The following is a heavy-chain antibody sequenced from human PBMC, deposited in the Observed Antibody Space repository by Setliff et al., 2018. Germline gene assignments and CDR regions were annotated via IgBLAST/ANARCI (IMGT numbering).Heavy chain of an antibody. D-gene: IGHD2-21*01. CDR2: ISSSGTTK. CDR1: GASFSGNY. V-gene: IGHV3-11*04. J-gene: IGHJ6*02. CDR3: AKDFLEVVIALHGMDV. Sequence: LSLTCAVYGASFSGNYWSWVRQAPGKGLEWVSYISSSGTTKHYADSVKGRFTISRDDARNSMYLQMNSLRGEDTAVYYCAKDFLEVVIALHGMDVWGQGTTVTVSS.